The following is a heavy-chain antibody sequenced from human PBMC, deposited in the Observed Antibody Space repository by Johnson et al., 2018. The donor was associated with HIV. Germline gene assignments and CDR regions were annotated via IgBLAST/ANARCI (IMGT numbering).Heavy chain of an antibody. J-gene: IGHJ3*02. V-gene: IGHV3-23*04. CDR3: AKARSVEGDYFSFDAFDI. CDR2: ISGSGGST. CDR1: GFTFSNYA. Sequence: VQLVESGGGVVQPGRSLRLSCAASGFTFSNYAMSWVRQAPGKGLEWVSGISGSGGSTYYADSVKGRFTISRDNSKNTLYLQMNSLRAEDTAVYYCAKARSVEGDYFSFDAFDIWGQGTMVTVSS. D-gene: IGHD4-17*01.